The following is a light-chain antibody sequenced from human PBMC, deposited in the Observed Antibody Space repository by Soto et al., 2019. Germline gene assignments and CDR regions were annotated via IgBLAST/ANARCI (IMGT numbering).Light chain of an antibody. V-gene: IGKV3-11*01. Sequence: EIVMTQSPATLSGSPGERATLSCRASQSIGYYLAWYQEKPGQAPRLLIYDASIRATGIPARFSGSWSGTDFTLTINGLEPEDSAVYYCQQRGNWPPTWTFGQGTKVDIK. CDR3: QQRGNWPPTWT. J-gene: IGKJ1*01. CDR2: DAS. CDR1: QSIGYY.